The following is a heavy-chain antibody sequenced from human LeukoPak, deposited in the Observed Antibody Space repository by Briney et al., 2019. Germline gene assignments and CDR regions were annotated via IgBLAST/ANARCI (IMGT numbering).Heavy chain of an antibody. J-gene: IGHJ4*02. CDR1: GGSISSSNW. D-gene: IGHD2-2*01. CDR2: IYHSGST. Sequence: TSETLSLTCAVSGGSISSSNWWSWVRQPPGKGLEWIGEIYHSGSTDYNPSLKSRVTMSVDTSKNQFSLKLSSVTAADTAVYYCAKRYCSSTTCYDGRGAFWGQGTLVTVSS. CDR3: AKRYCSSTTCYDGRGAF. V-gene: IGHV4-4*02.